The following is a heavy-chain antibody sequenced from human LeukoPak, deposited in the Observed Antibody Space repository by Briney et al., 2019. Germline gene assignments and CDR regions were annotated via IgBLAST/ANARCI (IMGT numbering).Heavy chain of an antibody. D-gene: IGHD4-17*01. V-gene: IGHV3-21*01. CDR1: VFTYSSYS. CDR3: ARYYGDYSCADY. Sequence: PGGSLRLSCAASVFTYSSYSMNWVRQAPGKGLEWVSSISSSSSYIYYADSVKGRFTISRDNAKNSLYLQMNSLRAEDTAVYYCARYYGDYSCADYWGQRTLVTVSS. CDR2: ISSSSSYI. J-gene: IGHJ4*02.